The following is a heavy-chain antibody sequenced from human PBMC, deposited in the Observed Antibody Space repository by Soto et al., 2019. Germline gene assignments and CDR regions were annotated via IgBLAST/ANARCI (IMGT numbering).Heavy chain of an antibody. Sequence: SETLSLTCAVSGYSISSGYYWGWIRQPPGKGLEWIGSIYHSGRTYYNPSLKSRVTISVDTSKNQFSLKMSSVTAADTAVYYCARKRWLQEGYFDYWGQGTLVTVSS. CDR2: IYHSGRT. J-gene: IGHJ4*02. CDR1: GYSISSGYY. V-gene: IGHV4-38-2*01. CDR3: ARKRWLQEGYFDY. D-gene: IGHD5-12*01.